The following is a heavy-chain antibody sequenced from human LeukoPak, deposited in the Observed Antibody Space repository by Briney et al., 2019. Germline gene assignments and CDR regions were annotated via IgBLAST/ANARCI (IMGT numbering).Heavy chain of an antibody. CDR2: ISSGGRT. V-gene: IGHV3-23*01. Sequence: GGSLRLSCAASGFTFSSYAMNWVRQAPGKGLEWVAGISSGGRTFHAESVKGRFTISRDKSKDTLYLQMNSLRAEDTAVYYCAKDATASPYFHWFDNWGQGTQVIVSS. J-gene: IGHJ4*02. D-gene: IGHD3-9*01. CDR1: GFTFSSYA. CDR3: AKDATASPYFHWFDN.